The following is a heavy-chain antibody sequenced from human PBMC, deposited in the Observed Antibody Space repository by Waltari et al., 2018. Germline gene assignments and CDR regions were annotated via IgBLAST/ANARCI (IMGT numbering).Heavy chain of an antibody. D-gene: IGHD3-22*01. J-gene: IGHJ3*02. Sequence: QVPLVQSGAEVEKPGASVKVSCWASGYTFTAYYMHWVRQAPGQGLEWMGWINPHSGATNYAQKFQGRVTMTRDTSISTAFMGLSSLRSDDTAVYYCARANYYDRQDAFDIWGQGTLVTVSS. CDR2: INPHSGAT. V-gene: IGHV1-2*02. CDR1: GYTFTAYY. CDR3: ARANYYDRQDAFDI.